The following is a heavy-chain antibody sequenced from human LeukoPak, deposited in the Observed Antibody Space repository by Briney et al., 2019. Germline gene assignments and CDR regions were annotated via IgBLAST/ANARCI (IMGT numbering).Heavy chain of an antibody. D-gene: IGHD3-10*01. CDR2: IKSKTDGGTT. V-gene: IGHV3-15*01. J-gene: IGHJ4*02. CDR3: ATDWAPTRTSGRPFDY. Sequence: GGSLRLSCAASGFTFSHAWMNWVRQAPGKGLEWVGRIKSKTDGGTTDYAAPVKGRFTISREDSKNTLYLQMNSLKTEDTAVYYCATDWAPTRTSGRPFDYWGQGTLVTVSS. CDR1: GFTFSHAW.